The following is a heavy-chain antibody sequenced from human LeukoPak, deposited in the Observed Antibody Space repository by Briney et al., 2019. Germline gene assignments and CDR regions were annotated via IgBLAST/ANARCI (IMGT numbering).Heavy chain of an antibody. J-gene: IGHJ4*02. V-gene: IGHV1-2*06. Sequence: GASVKVSCKASGYTFAAYNIHWGRQAPGQGLDWMGRIHPNSGDTNYAQNFEGRVTMTRDTSISTAYMELTRLRSDDTAMYYCARTYYDTLRGSRGDYWGQGTLVTVSS. CDR1: GYTFAAYN. D-gene: IGHD3-9*01. CDR2: IHPNSGDT. CDR3: ARTYYDTLRGSRGDY.